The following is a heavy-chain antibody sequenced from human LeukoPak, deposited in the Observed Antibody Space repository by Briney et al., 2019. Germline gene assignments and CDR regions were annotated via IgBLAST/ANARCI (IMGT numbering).Heavy chain of an antibody. D-gene: IGHD4-17*01. CDR1: GYTSTSYD. J-gene: IGHJ6*03. V-gene: IGHV1-8*01. Sequence: GASVKVSCKASGYTSTSYDINWVRQATGQGLEWMGWMNPNSGNTGYAQKFQGRVTMTRNTSISTAYMELSSLRSEDTAVYYCARVEKSHGVLGYYYYMDVWGKGTTVTVSS. CDR2: MNPNSGNT. CDR3: ARVEKSHGVLGYYYYMDV.